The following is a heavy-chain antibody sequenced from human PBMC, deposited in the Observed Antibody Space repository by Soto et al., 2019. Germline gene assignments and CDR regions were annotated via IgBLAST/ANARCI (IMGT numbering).Heavy chain of an antibody. CDR2: IYHGGST. CDR3: AGYNWNYYFDH. Sequence: SETLSLTCTVSGGSVRDGSYYWAWLRQPPGKGLEWIGHIYHGGSTIYNPSLKSRVTISIDTSKSQFSLNLNSMTAADTAVYYCAGYNWNYYFDHWGQGSLVTVSS. J-gene: IGHJ4*02. V-gene: IGHV4-61*01. CDR1: GGSVRDGSYY. D-gene: IGHD1-7*01.